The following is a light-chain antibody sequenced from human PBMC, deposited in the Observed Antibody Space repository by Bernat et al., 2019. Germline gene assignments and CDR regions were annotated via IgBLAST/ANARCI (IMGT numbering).Light chain of an antibody. CDR2: DVT. J-gene: IGLJ1*01. Sequence: QSALTQPASGSGPPGQWITIPCTGTSSDVGAYNNVSWFKQNQEKAPKLMLYDVTNRPSGVSYRFSGSKSGNTASLTISGLQAEDEADYYCVSYTTSSTFVFGTGTKVTVL. CDR3: VSYTTSSTFV. CDR1: SSDVGAYNN. V-gene: IGLV2-14*03.